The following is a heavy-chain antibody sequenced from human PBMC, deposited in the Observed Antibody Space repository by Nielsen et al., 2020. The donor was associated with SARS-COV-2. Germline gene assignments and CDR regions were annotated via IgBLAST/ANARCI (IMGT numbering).Heavy chain of an antibody. Sequence: GGSLRLSCAASGFTFSSYSMNWVRQAPGKGLEWVSRINSDGSSTSYADSVKGRFTISRDNAKNTLYLQMNSLRAEDTAVYYCAREIIVATPAIDYWGQGTLVTVSS. V-gene: IGHV3-74*01. J-gene: IGHJ4*02. CDR3: AREIIVATPAIDY. CDR1: GFTFSSYS. CDR2: INSDGSST. D-gene: IGHD5-12*01.